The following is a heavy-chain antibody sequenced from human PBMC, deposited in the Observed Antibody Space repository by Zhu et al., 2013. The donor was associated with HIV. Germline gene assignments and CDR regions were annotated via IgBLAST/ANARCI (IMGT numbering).Heavy chain of an antibody. D-gene: IGHD6-25*01. CDR1: GYTFTGHY. Sequence: QVQLVQSGAEVKKPGASVRVSCKASGYTFTGHYMHWVRQAPGQGPEWMGWINCKSGGTNSGQQFLGRVTMTRDTSTSTAYMELTSLGSDDTAVYFCARDRSSSDWPFYYYGMDVWGQGTTVTV. J-gene: IGHJ6*02. CDR2: INCKSGGT. V-gene: IGHV1-2*02. CDR3: ARDRSSSDWPFYYYGMDV.